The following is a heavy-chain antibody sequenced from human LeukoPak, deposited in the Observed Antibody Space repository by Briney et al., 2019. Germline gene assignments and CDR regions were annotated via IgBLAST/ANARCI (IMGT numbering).Heavy chain of an antibody. CDR2: INHSGST. D-gene: IGHD3-22*01. CDR3: ARGVGEYYDSSGYHYFDY. Sequence: SETLSLTCAVYGGSFSGYYWSWIRQPPGKGLEWIGEINHSGSTNYNPSLKSRVTMSVDTSKNQFSLKLSSVTAADTAVYYCARGVGEYYDSSGYHYFDYWGQGTLVTVSS. J-gene: IGHJ4*02. V-gene: IGHV4-34*01. CDR1: GGSFSGYY.